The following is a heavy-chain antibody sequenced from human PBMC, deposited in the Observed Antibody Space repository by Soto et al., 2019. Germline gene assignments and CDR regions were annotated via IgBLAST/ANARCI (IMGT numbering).Heavy chain of an antibody. CDR3: ARGRITIFGVVTTFDY. D-gene: IGHD3-3*01. CDR2: IYYSGST. CDR1: GGSISSGGYY. J-gene: IGHJ4*02. Sequence: TLSLTCTVSGGSISSGGYYWSWIRQHPGKGLEWIGYIYYSGSTYYNPSLKSRVTISVDTSKNQFSLKLSSVTAAGTAVYYCARGRITIFGVVTTFDYWGQGTLVTVSS. V-gene: IGHV4-31*03.